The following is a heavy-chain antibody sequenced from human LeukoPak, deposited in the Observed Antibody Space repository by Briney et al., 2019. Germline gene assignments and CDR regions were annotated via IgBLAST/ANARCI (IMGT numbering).Heavy chain of an antibody. CDR2: MNPNSGNT. J-gene: IGHJ5*02. CDR3: ARGPNKSDGGNSGSAWFDP. Sequence: ASVKVSCKASGYTFTTYDINWMRQATGQGLEWMGWMNPNSGNTGYAQKFQGRVTMTRNTSISTAYMELSSLRSEDTAVYYCARGPNKSDGGNSGSAWFDPWGQGTLVTVSS. CDR1: GYTFTTYD. V-gene: IGHV1-8*01. D-gene: IGHD4-23*01.